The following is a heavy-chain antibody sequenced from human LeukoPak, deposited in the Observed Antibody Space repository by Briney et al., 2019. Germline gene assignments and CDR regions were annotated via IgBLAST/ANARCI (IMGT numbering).Heavy chain of an antibody. D-gene: IGHD5-24*01. V-gene: IGHV3-74*01. J-gene: IGHJ4*02. CDR3: ARGTTGYNYGYLDY. Sequence: PGGSLRLSCAASGFTFSSYWMHWVRQVPGKGLVWVSRINTDESSTTYADSVKGRFTISRDNAKNTLYPQMNSLRAEDTAVYYCARGTTGYNYGYLDYWGQGTLVTVSS. CDR2: INTDESST. CDR1: GFTFSSYW.